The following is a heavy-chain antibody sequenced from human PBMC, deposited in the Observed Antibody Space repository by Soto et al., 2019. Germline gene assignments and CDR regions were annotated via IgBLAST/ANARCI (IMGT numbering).Heavy chain of an antibody. J-gene: IGHJ3*01. D-gene: IGHD5-18*01. CDR1: GFTFSDNL. Sequence: QVQLVQSGAALKKPGASVNISCTASGFTFSDNLINWVRQVPGQGLEWMGWLTPDTGNTRYSETLQGRVTISRHPSASIAYLELSGLENEDTALYFCARDIQSVGPRANDAFDVCGQGTMITVSS. CDR2: LTPDTGNT. V-gene: IGHV1-3*01. CDR3: ARDIQSVGPRANDAFDV.